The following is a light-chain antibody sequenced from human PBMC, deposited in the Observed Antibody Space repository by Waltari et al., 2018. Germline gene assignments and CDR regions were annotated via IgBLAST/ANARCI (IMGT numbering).Light chain of an antibody. V-gene: IGKV1-39*01. CDR3: QQSYSTPWT. Sequence: DIQMTQSPSSLSASVGDRVTITCRASQRIRGYLNWYHQKPGRAPKLLVFAASNLESGVPSRFGGSGSGTDFTLTISSLQPEDFATYYCQQSYSTPWTFGQGTKVEI. CDR1: QRIRGY. CDR2: AAS. J-gene: IGKJ1*01.